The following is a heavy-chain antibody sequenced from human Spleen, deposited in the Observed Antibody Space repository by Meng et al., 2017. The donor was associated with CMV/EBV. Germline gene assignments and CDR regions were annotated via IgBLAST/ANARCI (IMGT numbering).Heavy chain of an antibody. Sequence: CKASGYNFRIYGISWVRQDPGQGIEWMGWISGYTGKTNYAQKFQGRISMTTDTSTSTAYMEIRSLTSDETAVYYCARGSYDVLGSWGQGTLVTVSS. D-gene: IGHD3-3*01. CDR3: ARGSYDVLGS. J-gene: IGHJ5*01. CDR1: GYNFRIYG. V-gene: IGHV1-18*01. CDR2: ISGYTGKT.